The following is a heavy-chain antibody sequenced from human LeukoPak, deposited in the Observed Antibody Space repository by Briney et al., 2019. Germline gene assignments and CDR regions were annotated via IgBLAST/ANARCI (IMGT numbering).Heavy chain of an antibody. V-gene: IGHV1-69*05. D-gene: IGHD3-10*01. CDR2: IMPLFGTA. CDR3: ASGSLGDGFGAGDYYQYMDV. CDR1: GGTFNSYA. Sequence: SVKVSCKASGGTFNSYAISWVRQAPGQGLEWMGGIMPLFGTANYAQEFQGRVTFTTDESASTAYMEVSSLRSEDTAVYYCASGSLGDGFGAGDYYQYMDVWGKGTTVTVSS. J-gene: IGHJ6*03.